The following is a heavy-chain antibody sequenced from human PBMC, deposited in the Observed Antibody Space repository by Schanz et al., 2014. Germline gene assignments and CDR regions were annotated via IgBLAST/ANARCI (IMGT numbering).Heavy chain of an antibody. CDR2: VSRSTPDI. Sequence: EVQLVESGGGLVQPGGSLRLSCTASGFTFSSYSMNWVRQAPGKGLEWVSYVSRSTPDIYYADSVKGRFTVSRDNSKNTLYLEVNSLRPEDTALYSCARDNSHWLVDYWGQGTLVTVSS. CDR1: GFTFSSYS. V-gene: IGHV3-48*01. D-gene: IGHD6-19*01. J-gene: IGHJ4*02. CDR3: ARDNSHWLVDY.